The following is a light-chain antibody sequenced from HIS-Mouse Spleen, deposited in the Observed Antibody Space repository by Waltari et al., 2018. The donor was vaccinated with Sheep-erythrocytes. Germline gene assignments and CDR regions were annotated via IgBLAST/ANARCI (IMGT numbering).Light chain of an antibody. CDR2: EGS. V-gene: IGLV2-23*01. CDR3: CSYAGSSTPWV. CDR1: SSDVGSYNL. J-gene: IGLJ3*02. Sequence: TQSPLSLPVTLGQPASISCTGTSSDVGSYNLVSWYQQHPGKAPKLMIYEGSKRPSGVSNRFSGSKSGNTASLTISGLQAEDEADYYCCSYAGSSTPWVFGGGTKLTVL.